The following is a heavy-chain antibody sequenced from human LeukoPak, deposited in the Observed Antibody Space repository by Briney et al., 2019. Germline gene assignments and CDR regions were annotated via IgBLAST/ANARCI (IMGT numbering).Heavy chain of an antibody. CDR3: AKGEDYGSGTVHFAP. CDR2: IYHGGST. Sequence: SGTLSLTCAVSCGSISSFNWWSWVRQPPGKGLEWIGEIYHGGSTNYNPSLKSRVAMSVDRSRNQFSLRLNSVTAADTAVYYCAKGEDYGSGTVHFAPWGQGTLVTVSS. CDR1: CGSISSFNW. D-gene: IGHD3-10*01. V-gene: IGHV4-4*02. J-gene: IGHJ5*02.